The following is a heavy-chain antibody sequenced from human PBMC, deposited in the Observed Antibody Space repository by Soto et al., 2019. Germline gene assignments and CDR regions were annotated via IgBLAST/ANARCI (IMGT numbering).Heavy chain of an antibody. CDR1: GGSFSGFY. Sequence: SETLSLTCAVYGGSFSGFYWSWIRKSAGKGLEWIGRVYATGTTDYNPSLKSRVMMSVDTSKKQFSLKLRSVTAADTAVYYCVRDGTKTLRDWFDPWGQGISVTVSS. CDR2: VYATGTT. D-gene: IGHD1-1*01. CDR3: VRDGTKTLRDWFDP. J-gene: IGHJ5*02. V-gene: IGHV4-59*10.